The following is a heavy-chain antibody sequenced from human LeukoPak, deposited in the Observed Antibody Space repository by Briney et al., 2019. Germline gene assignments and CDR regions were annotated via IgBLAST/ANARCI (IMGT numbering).Heavy chain of an antibody. Sequence: GGSLRLSCAASGFTFSSYAVHWVRQAPGKGLEWVAVISYDGSNKYYADSVKGRFTISKDNSKNTLYLQMNSLRAEDTAVYYCASATGAAAGRFDYWGQGTLVTVSS. D-gene: IGHD6-13*01. V-gene: IGHV3-30*04. CDR3: ASATGAAAGRFDY. CDR2: ISYDGSNK. CDR1: GFTFSSYA. J-gene: IGHJ4*02.